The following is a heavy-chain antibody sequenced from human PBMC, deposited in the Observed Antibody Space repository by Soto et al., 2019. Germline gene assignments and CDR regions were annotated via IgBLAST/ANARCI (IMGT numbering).Heavy chain of an antibody. CDR1: GYTFTTYY. CDR2: INPRGGST. V-gene: IGHV1-46*01. CDR3: AREGTYSGHVLVHF. D-gene: IGHD5-12*01. J-gene: IGHJ4*02. Sequence: QVQLVQSGAEVGKPGASVKVSCKASGYTFTTYYLHWVRQAPGQGLEWLGLINPRGGSTNYADNYLGRVTVTRYTSSTTGFIELISRRSEDAADYYCAREGTYSGHVLVHFWVQGTLVIVSS.